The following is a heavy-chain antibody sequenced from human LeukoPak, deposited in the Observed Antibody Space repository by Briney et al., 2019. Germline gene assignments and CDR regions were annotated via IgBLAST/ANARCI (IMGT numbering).Heavy chain of an antibody. J-gene: IGHJ3*01. CDR1: GGSISNDDYY. D-gene: IGHD5-12*01. CDR3: ARGGYGGYDWPDGFDV. Sequence: SETLSLTCTVSGGSISNDDYYWSWIRQPPGKGLEWIGYIYYSGSTYYNASLKSRVSMSIDTSNNQFSLKLSSVTAADTAVYYCARGGYGGYDWPDGFDVWAKGQWSPSLQ. V-gene: IGHV4-30-4*01. CDR2: IYYSGST.